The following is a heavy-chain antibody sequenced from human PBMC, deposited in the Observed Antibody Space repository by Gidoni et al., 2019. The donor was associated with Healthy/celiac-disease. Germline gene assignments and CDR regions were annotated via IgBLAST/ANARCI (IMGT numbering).Heavy chain of an antibody. CDR2: IFSNDEK. J-gene: IGHJ6*03. Sequence: QVTLKESVPLLFKLTVILTLTCNVSGFSPSNARMGASWIHQPPGKALEWLAHIFSNDEKSYSTSLKSRLTISKDTSKRQVVLTMNNMDPVDPATYCCARIWSGSSWPTHDYYYFYMDVWGKGTTVTVSS. CDR1: GFSPSNARMG. D-gene: IGHD6-13*01. CDR3: ARIWSGSSWPTHDYYYFYMDV. V-gene: IGHV2-26*01.